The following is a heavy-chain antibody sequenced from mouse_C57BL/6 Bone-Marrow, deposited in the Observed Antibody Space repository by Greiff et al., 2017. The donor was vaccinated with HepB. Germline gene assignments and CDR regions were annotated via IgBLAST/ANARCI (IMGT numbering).Heavy chain of an antibody. D-gene: IGHD2-1*01. Sequence: QGQRRRPGAGRGRRGAAGGRAGEGSGYTVSGCGREGVEGWPGQGLEWIGEIDPSDSYTNYNQKFKGKSTLTVDKSSSTAYMQLSSLTSEDSAVYYCARIYYGNLAWFAYWGQGTLVTVSA. CDR3: ARIYYGNLAWFAY. CDR1: GYTVSGCG. J-gene: IGHJ3*01. CDR2: IDPSDSYT. V-gene: IGHV1-69*01.